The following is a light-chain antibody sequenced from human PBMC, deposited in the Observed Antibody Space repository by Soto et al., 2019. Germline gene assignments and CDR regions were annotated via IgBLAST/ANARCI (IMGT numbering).Light chain of an antibody. CDR2: TIS. Sequence: DVQLTQSPSFLAASVGDRLTITCRASQDIKRFLAWYQQKPGKAPKLLIYTISTLQSGVPSRFSGSGSGTEFTLTISSLQPVDFATYFCQQVNTYPVTFGGGTKVEI. CDR3: QQVNTYPVT. V-gene: IGKV1-9*01. CDR1: QDIKRF. J-gene: IGKJ4*01.